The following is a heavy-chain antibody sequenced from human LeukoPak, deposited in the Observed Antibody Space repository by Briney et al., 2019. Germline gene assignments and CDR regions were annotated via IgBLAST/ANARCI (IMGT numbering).Heavy chain of an antibody. V-gene: IGHV4-4*07. J-gene: IGHJ4*02. Sequence: SETLSLTCTVSGGSISSYYWSWIRQPAGKGLEWIGRIYTSGSTNYNPSLKSRVTMSVDTSKNQFSLKLSSVTAADTAVYYCAREGRGSSWTDTPHFDYWGQGTLVTVSS. CDR3: AREGRGSSWTDTPHFDY. D-gene: IGHD6-13*01. CDR1: GGSISSYY. CDR2: IYTSGST.